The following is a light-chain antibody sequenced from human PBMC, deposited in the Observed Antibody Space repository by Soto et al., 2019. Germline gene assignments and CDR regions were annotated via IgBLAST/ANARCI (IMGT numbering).Light chain of an antibody. V-gene: IGLV2-14*01. CDR2: EVS. CDR1: SSDVGTYNY. Sequence: QSALTQPASVSGSPGQSITISCTGTSSDVGTYNYVSWYQQHQGKAPKLIIYEVSKRPSGVSNRFSGSKSGNTASLTISGLQAEDEADYYCSSYTSSSTVVFGGGTKLTVL. CDR3: SSYTSSSTVV. J-gene: IGLJ2*01.